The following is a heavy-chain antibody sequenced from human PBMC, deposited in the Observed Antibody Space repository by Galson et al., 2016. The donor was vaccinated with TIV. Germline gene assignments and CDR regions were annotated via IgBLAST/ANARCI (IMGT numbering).Heavy chain of an antibody. J-gene: IGHJ4*02. Sequence: QSGAEVKKPGESLKISCKASGYSFTSFWIGWVRQMPGKGLEWMGVIYPGDSYTTYSPSFQGQVTISAEKASHTAYLQWSSLMASDTAMYFCASSRPELRYFDWQRPQYFDYWGQGSLVTVSS. CDR3: ASSRPELRYFDWQRPQYFDY. V-gene: IGHV5-51*01. D-gene: IGHD3-9*01. CDR1: GYSFTSFW. CDR2: IYPGDSYT.